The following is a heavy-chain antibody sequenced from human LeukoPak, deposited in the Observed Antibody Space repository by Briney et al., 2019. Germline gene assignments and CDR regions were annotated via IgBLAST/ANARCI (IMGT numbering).Heavy chain of an antibody. CDR3: ARGNWNPFDY. Sequence: SETLSLTCAVYGGSFSGYYWSWIRQPPGKGLEWIGEINHSGSTNYNPSLKSRVTISVDTSKNQFSLKLSSVTAADTAAYYCARGNWNPFDYWGQGTLVTVSS. D-gene: IGHD1-1*01. CDR2: INHSGST. V-gene: IGHV4-34*01. J-gene: IGHJ4*02. CDR1: GGSFSGYY.